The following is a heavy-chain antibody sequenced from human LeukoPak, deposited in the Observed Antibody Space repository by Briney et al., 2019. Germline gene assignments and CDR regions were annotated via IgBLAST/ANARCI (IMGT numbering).Heavy chain of an antibody. CDR2: LYHSGST. CDR3: ARDDSSGWVY. Sequence: SETLSLTCSVSGFSIGSGFYWGWIRQSPRKGLEWIGSLYHSGSTYSNPSFKSRISMSVDTSRNHFSLKLLSVTAADTAVYYCARDDSSGWVYWGQGILVTVSS. CDR1: GFSIGSGFY. V-gene: IGHV4-38-2*02. J-gene: IGHJ4*02. D-gene: IGHD6-19*01.